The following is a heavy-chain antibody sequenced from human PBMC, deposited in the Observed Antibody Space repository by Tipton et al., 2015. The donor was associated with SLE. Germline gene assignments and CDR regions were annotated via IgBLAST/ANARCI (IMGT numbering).Heavy chain of an antibody. CDR1: GFTFSSYG. CDR3: ARDLCLVLPGDY. Sequence: SLRLSCAASGFTFSSYGMYWFRPAPGKWLEWVAVISFDGSNKYYADSVKGRFTISRDKSKNTLYQQLYSLRAEDTAVYYCARDLCLVLPGDYWGQGTLVTVSS. CDR2: ISFDGSNK. V-gene: IGHV3-30*19. D-gene: IGHD4/OR15-4a*01. J-gene: IGHJ4*02.